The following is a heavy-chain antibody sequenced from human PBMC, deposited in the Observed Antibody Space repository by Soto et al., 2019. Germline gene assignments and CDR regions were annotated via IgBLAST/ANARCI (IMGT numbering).Heavy chain of an antibody. CDR1: GGSISSGGYY. CDR2: IYYSGST. Sequence: SETLSLTRTVSGGSISSGGYYWSWIRQHPGKGLEWIGYIYYSGSTYYNPSLKSRVTISVDTSKNQFSLKLSSVTAADTAVYYCARARITFGGVIVIPYYFDYWGQGTLVTVSS. V-gene: IGHV4-31*03. J-gene: IGHJ4*02. CDR3: ARARITFGGVIVIPYYFDY. D-gene: IGHD3-16*02.